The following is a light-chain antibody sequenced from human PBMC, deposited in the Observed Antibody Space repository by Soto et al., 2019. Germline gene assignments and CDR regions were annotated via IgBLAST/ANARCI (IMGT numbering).Light chain of an antibody. CDR2: DAS. V-gene: IGKV3-11*01. Sequence: EIVLTQSPATLSLSPGEGATLSCRTSQSSSSHLAWYQQKPGQAPRLLMYDASNRATGILARFSGSGSGTDFTLTISNLEPEDFAVYYCQQRSTWPLTFGGGTKVEIK. J-gene: IGKJ4*01. CDR3: QQRSTWPLT. CDR1: QSSSSH.